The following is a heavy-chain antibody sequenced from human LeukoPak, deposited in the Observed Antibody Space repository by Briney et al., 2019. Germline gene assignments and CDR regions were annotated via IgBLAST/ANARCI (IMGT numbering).Heavy chain of an antibody. CDR3: ARPSHPKTNGWYYFFGMDV. Sequence: GRSLRLSCAASGFTFSSYAMHWVRQAPGKGLEWVAVISYDGSNKYYADSVKGRFTISRDNSKSTLCLQMNSLRAEDTAVYYCARPSHPKTNGWYYFFGMDVWGQGTTVTVSS. J-gene: IGHJ6*02. CDR2: ISYDGSNK. V-gene: IGHV3-30*04. CDR1: GFTFSSYA. D-gene: IGHD6-19*01.